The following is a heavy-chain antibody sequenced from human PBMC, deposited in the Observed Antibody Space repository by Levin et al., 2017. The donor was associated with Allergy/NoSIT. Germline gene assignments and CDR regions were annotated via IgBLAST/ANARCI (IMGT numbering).Heavy chain of an antibody. J-gene: IGHJ4*02. D-gene: IGHD3-10*01. Sequence: GESLKISCAASGFTFSSYAMSWVRQAPGKGLEWVSAISGSGGSTYYADSVKGRFTISRDNSKNTLYLQMNSLRAEDTAVYYCAKESHVSGGYFDYWGQGTLVTVSS. CDR1: GFTFSSYA. CDR3: AKESHVSGGYFDY. V-gene: IGHV3-23*01. CDR2: ISGSGGST.